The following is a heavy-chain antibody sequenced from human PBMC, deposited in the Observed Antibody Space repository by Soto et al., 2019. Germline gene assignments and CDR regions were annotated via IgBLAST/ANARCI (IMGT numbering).Heavy chain of an antibody. Sequence: SVKVSCKASGCTFSSYAISWVRQAPGQGLEWMGGIIPIFGTANYAQKFQGRVTITADKSTSTAYMELSSLRSEDTAVYYCARASSSRYYYYGMDVWGQGTTVTVSS. CDR2: IIPIFGTA. CDR3: ARASSSRYYYYGMDV. J-gene: IGHJ6*02. CDR1: GCTFSSYA. V-gene: IGHV1-69*06. D-gene: IGHD6-13*01.